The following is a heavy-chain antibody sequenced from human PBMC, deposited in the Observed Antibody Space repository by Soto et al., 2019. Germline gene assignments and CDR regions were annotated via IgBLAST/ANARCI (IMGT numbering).Heavy chain of an antibody. J-gene: IGHJ4*02. CDR3: ARDLRYYFDY. V-gene: IGHV4-39*07. CDR1: GGSISSSSYY. Sequence: SETLSLTCTVSGGSISSSSYYWGWIRQPPGKGLEWIGSIYYSGSTYYNPSLKSRVTISVDTSKNQFSLKLSSVTAADTAVYYCARDLRYYFDYWGQGTLVTVSS. CDR2: IYYSGST.